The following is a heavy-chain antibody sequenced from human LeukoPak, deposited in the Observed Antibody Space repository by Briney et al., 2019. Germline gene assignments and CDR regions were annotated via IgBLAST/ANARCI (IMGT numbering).Heavy chain of an antibody. Sequence: PSETLSLTCAAYGGSFSTFYWSWIRQPPGKGLEWIGEINHSGRTNYNPSLKSRITISVDTSQNLFSLKLTSVTAADTAVYYCARNGDSSGGYLFDYWGQGTLVTVSS. J-gene: IGHJ4*02. CDR2: INHSGRT. V-gene: IGHV4-34*01. CDR3: ARNGDSSGGYLFDY. CDR1: GGSFSTFY. D-gene: IGHD2-15*01.